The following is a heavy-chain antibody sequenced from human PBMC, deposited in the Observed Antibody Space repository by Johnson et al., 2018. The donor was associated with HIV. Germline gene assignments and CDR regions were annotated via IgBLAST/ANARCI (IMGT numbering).Heavy chain of an antibody. CDR1: GFNFDDYG. CDR2: IYSGGST. J-gene: IGHJ3*02. V-gene: IGHV3-66*02. Sequence: VQLVESGGGVVRPGGSLRLSCAASGFNFDDYGISWVRQAPGKGLEWVSVIYSGGSTYYADSVRGRFTISRDNSKNTLYVQMNSLRAEDTALYYCARGGGQWLVPWVLGAFDIWGQGTMVTVSS. D-gene: IGHD6-19*01. CDR3: ARGGGQWLVPWVLGAFDI.